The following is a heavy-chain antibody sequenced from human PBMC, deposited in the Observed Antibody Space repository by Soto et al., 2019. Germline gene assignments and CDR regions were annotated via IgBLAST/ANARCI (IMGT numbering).Heavy chain of an antibody. CDR3: ARDKTPLRYFGNWFDP. CDR2: INHSGST. Sequence: PSETLSLTCAVYGGSFSGYYWSWIRQPPGKGLEWIGEINHSGSTNYNPSLKSRITISVDTSKNQFSLKLNSVSAADTVVYYCARDKTPLRYFGNWFDPWGQGTLVTVS. CDR1: GGSFSGYY. V-gene: IGHV4-34*01. D-gene: IGHD3-9*01. J-gene: IGHJ5*02.